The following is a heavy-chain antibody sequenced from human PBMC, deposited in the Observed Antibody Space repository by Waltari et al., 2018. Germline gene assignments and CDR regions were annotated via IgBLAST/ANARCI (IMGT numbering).Heavy chain of an antibody. D-gene: IGHD3-3*01. CDR3: ARVGYDFWSGYYRPTTFDY. Sequence: QVQLQESGPGLVKPSETLSLTCAVSGYSISSGYYWGWIRKPPGTGLEWIGSIYHSGSTYYNPSLKSRVTISVDTSKNQFSLKLSSVTAADTAVYYCARVGYDFWSGYYRPTTFDYWGQGTLVTVSS. CDR1: GYSISSGYY. CDR2: IYHSGST. V-gene: IGHV4-38-2*01. J-gene: IGHJ4*02.